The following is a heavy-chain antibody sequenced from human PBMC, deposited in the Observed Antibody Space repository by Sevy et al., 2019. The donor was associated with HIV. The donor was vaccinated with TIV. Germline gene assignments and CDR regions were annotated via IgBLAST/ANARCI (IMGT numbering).Heavy chain of an antibody. CDR3: AGEGGVVREYGVDY. J-gene: IGHJ4*02. CDR1: GYTFIDHY. Sequence: ASVKVSCKGSGYTFIDHYIHWVRQAPGQGLEWMGWINPNSVFTKSAQKFQGRVTMTRDTSINTAYMELSRLTSDDTAVYYCAGEGGVVREYGVDYWGQGTLVTVSS. D-gene: IGHD3-10*01. CDR2: INPNSVFT. V-gene: IGHV1-2*02.